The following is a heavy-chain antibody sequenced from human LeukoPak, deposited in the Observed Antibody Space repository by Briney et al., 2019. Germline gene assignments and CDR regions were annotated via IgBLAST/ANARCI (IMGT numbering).Heavy chain of an antibody. CDR1: GGSVSSGIYY. CDR2: IYYSGST. D-gene: IGHD4-23*01. J-gene: IGHJ4*02. V-gene: IGHV4-61*01. Sequence: SETLSLTCTVSGGSVSSGIYYWTWIRQPPGKGLEWIGYIYYSGSTNYNPSLKRPVTISVDTSKNQFSLKLSSVTAADTAVYYCARDIAYGANSLDYWGQGTLFTVSS. CDR3: ARDIAYGANSLDY.